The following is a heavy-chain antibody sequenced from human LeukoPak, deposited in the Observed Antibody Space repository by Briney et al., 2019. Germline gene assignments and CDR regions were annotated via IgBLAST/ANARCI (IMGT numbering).Heavy chain of an antibody. J-gene: IGHJ6*03. CDR1: GCSISSSNW. V-gene: IGHV4-4*02. Sequence: SETPSLTCAVSGCSISSSNWWSWVRQPPGKGLEWIGEIYHSGSTNYNPSLKSRVTISVDKSKNQFSLKLSSVTAADTAVYYCARGGDNAYYYYYMDVWGKGTTVTVSS. D-gene: IGHD4-17*01. CDR2: IYHSGST. CDR3: ARGGDNAYYYYYMDV.